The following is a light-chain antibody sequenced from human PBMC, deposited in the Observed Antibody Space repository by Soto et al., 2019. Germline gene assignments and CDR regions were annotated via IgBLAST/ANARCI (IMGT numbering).Light chain of an antibody. Sequence: QSVLTQPASVSGSPGQSITISCTGTSSDVGGYNYVSWYQQHPGKAPKLMIYDVSNRPSGVSNRFSGSKSGNTASLTISGLQAEDEANYYGSSYTSSSTFVVSGGGTKVTVL. CDR3: SSYTSSSTFVV. CDR2: DVS. CDR1: SSDVGGYNY. J-gene: IGLJ2*01. V-gene: IGLV2-14*01.